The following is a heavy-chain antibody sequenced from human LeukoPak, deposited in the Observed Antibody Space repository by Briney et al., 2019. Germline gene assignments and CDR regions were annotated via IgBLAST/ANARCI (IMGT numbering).Heavy chain of an antibody. V-gene: IGHV3-66*01. Sequence: GGSLRLSCAASGLTVSSNYMSWVRQAPGKGLEWVSVIYSGGSTYYADSVKGRFTISRDNSKNTLYLQMNSLRAEDTAVYYCARGGGYGDYESLSFDYWGQGTLVTVSS. CDR1: GLTVSSNY. CDR3: ARGGGYGDYESLSFDY. D-gene: IGHD4-17*01. J-gene: IGHJ4*02. CDR2: IYSGGST.